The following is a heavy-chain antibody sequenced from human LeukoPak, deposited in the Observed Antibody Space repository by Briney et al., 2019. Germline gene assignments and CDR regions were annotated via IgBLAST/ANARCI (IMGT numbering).Heavy chain of an antibody. V-gene: IGHV3-21*01. CDR3: AKDYGDYFHDWFDP. CDR2: ISSSSSYI. D-gene: IGHD4-17*01. Sequence: PGGSLRLSCAASGFTFSSYSMNWVRQAPGKGLEWVSSISSSSSYIYYADSVKGRFTISRDNSKNTLYLQMNSLRAEDTAVYYCAKDYGDYFHDWFDPWGQGTLVTVSS. J-gene: IGHJ5*02. CDR1: GFTFSSYS.